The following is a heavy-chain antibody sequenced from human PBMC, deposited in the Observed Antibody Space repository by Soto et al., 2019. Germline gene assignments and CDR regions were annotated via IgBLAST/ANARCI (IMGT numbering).Heavy chain of an antibody. J-gene: IGHJ4*02. V-gene: IGHV3-23*01. CDR2: ISGSGGST. D-gene: IGHD6-19*01. Sequence: PGESLKISCAASGFTFSSYAMSWVRQAPGKGLEWVSAISGSGGSTYYADSVKGRFTISRDNSKNTLYLQMNSLRAEDTAVYYCAKDGAVAGHYYFDYWGQGTLVTVSS. CDR3: AKDGAVAGHYYFDY. CDR1: GFTFSSYA.